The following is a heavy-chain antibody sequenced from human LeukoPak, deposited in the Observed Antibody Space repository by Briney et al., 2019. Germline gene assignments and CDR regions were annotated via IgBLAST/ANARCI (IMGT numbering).Heavy chain of an antibody. J-gene: IGHJ4*02. CDR1: GFTFSNYR. D-gene: IGHD1-26*01. V-gene: IGHV3-48*01. CDR3: AKDGGELHFDY. Sequence: GGSLRLSCAASGFTFSNYRMNWVRQAPGKGLEWLSYISSSTRTIYYADSVKGRFTISRDNAKNSLYLQMTSLRAEDTAVYYCAKDGGELHFDYWGQGTLVTVSS. CDR2: ISSSTRTI.